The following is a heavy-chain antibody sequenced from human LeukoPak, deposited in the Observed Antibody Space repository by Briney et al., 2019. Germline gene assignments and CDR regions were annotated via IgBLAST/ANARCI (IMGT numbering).Heavy chain of an antibody. Sequence: PSETLSLTCAVSGYSITSGYYWGWIRQPPGKGLEWIGSIFHSGITYDNPSLKSRVTISVDTSKNQFSLKLESVTAADTAVYYCARGGMYYDSKSGLSWGQGILVTVSS. D-gene: IGHD3-22*01. J-gene: IGHJ4*02. V-gene: IGHV4-38-2*01. CDR3: ARGGMYYDSKSGLS. CDR2: IFHSGIT. CDR1: GYSITSGYY.